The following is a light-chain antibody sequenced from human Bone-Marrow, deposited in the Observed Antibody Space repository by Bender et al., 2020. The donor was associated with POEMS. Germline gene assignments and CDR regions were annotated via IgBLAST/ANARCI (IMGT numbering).Light chain of an antibody. CDR2: SNY. V-gene: IGLV1-44*01. Sequence: QSVLTQPPSASGTPGQSVIISCSGTDSNFGGNNVNWYQHLPGTAPRLVVYSNYQRPSGVPDRFSGSKSGTSATLGITGLQTGDEADYYCGTWDSGLSAAVFGGGTKLTVL. J-gene: IGLJ3*02. CDR3: GTWDSGLSAAV. CDR1: DSNFGGNN.